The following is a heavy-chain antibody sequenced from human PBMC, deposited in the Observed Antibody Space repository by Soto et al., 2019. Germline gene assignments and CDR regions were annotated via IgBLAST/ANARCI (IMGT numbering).Heavy chain of an antibody. J-gene: IGHJ6*02. V-gene: IGHV6-1*01. Sequence: SPTLSLTCAISGDSVSSNIASWNWIRQSPSRGLEWLGRTYYRSKWYNEYVVSVKSRMTINPDTSKNQFSLQLNSVTPEDTAVYYCARGAHYYNGMDVWGQGTTVTVSS. CDR1: GDSVSSNIAS. CDR3: ARGAHYYNGMDV. CDR2: TYYRSKWYN.